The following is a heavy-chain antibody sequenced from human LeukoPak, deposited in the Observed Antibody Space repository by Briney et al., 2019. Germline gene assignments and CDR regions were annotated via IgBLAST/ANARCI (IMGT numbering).Heavy chain of an antibody. J-gene: IGHJ4*02. CDR3: ARQRPYYYGSGRILDY. D-gene: IGHD3-10*01. CDR2: INHSGST. Sequence: SETLSLTCAVYGGSFSGYYWSWIRQPPGKGLEWMGEINHSGSTNYNPSLKSRVTISVDTSKNQFSLKLSSVTAADTAVYYCARQRPYYYGSGRILDYWGQGTLVTVSS. CDR1: GGSFSGYY. V-gene: IGHV4-34*01.